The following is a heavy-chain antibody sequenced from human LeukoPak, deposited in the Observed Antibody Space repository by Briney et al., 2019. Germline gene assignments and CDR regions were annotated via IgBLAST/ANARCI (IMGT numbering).Heavy chain of an antibody. V-gene: IGHV1-2*04. CDR1: GYTFTGYY. CDR2: INPNSGGT. J-gene: IGHJ6*02. Sequence: AAVKVSCKASGYTFTGYYMHWVRPAPGQGLEGTGWINPNSGGTNYAQKFQGWVTMTRDTSISTAYMELSRLRSDDTAVYYCARGLTGDYPYYYYYCMDVWGQGTTVTVSS. CDR3: ARGLTGDYPYYYYYCMDV. D-gene: IGHD4-17*01.